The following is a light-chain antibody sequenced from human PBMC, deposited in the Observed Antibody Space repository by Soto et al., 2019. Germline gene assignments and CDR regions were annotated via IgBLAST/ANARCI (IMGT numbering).Light chain of an antibody. Sequence: DIVMTQSPLSLPVTTGEPASISCRSSQSLMHSNGYNYLDWYLQKPGQSPQLLIYLGSNRASGGPDRFRGSGAGTDFTLNISSVEAEDVGVSYYMQALQTPPWTFGQGTKLEIK. J-gene: IGKJ2*02. CDR1: QSLMHSNGYNY. CDR2: LGS. V-gene: IGKV2-28*01. CDR3: MQALQTPPWT.